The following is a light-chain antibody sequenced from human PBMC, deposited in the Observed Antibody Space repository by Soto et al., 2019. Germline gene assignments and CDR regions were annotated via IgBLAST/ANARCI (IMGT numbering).Light chain of an antibody. J-gene: IGLJ3*02. CDR1: SSNIGSNY. CDR3: AAWDDSLSAEGV. CDR2: SNN. V-gene: IGLV1-47*02. Sequence: SVLTQPPSASGTPGQRVTISCSGSSSNIGSNYVYWYQQLPGTAPKLLIYSNNQRPSGVPDRFSASKSGTSASLAISGLRSEDEADYYCAAWDDSLSAEGVFGGGTKLTVL.